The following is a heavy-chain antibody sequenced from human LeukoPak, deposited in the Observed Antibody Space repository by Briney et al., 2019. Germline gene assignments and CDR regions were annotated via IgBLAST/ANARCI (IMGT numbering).Heavy chain of an antibody. D-gene: IGHD6-13*01. CDR2: ISPNSGGT. Sequence: GASVKVSCKASGYTFTGYYIHWVRQAPGQALEWMGWISPNSGGTNYVQKFQGRVTMTRDTSISTAYMELTRPTSDDTAMYYCARAGEEYTCTWYGAYWGQGTLVTVSS. J-gene: IGHJ4*02. V-gene: IGHV1-2*02. CDR1: GYTFTGYY. CDR3: ARAGEEYTCTWYGAY.